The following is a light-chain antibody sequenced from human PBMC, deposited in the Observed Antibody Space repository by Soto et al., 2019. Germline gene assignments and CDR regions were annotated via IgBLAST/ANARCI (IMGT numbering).Light chain of an antibody. V-gene: IGKV3-15*01. J-gene: IGKJ4*01. CDR1: QSVGGT. CDR2: GAS. CDR3: QQYHDWPPFT. Sequence: EILLTQSPATLSASPGERATLSCRASQSVGGTLAWYQQKPGQAPRLLIYGASTRATGVPARFSGSGSGTAFTLTISCLQSEDLAVYYCQQYHDWPPFTFGGGTKVEIK.